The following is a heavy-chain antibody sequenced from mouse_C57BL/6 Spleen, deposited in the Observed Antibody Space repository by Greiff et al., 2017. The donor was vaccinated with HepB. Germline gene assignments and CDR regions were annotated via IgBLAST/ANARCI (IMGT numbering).Heavy chain of an antibody. CDR2: ISDGSSYT. V-gene: IGHV5-4*01. D-gene: IGHD3-1*01. CDR1: GFTFSSYA. Sequence: EVKLVESGGGLVKPGGSLKLSCAASGFTFSSYAMSWVRQTPEKRLEWVATISDGSSYTYYPDNVKGRFTISRDNAKNNLYLQMSHLKSEDTAMYYCARDGGYYFDYWGQGTTLTVSS. J-gene: IGHJ2*01. CDR3: ARDGGYYFDY.